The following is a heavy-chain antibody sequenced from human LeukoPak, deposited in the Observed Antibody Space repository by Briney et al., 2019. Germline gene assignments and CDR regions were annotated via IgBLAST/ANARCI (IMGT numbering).Heavy chain of an antibody. CDR2: IYTSGST. V-gene: IGHV4-59*10. D-gene: IGHD2-2*01. CDR1: GGSISSYY. Sequence: KPSETLSLTCAVSGGSISSYYWSWIWQRAREGLEWIGGIYTSGSTSYNPSLKSRVTMSVDTSKNQFSLKLSSVTAADTAVYYCARGRIVVVPAAMSFRRGWFDPWGQGTLVTVSS. CDR3: ARGRIVVVPAAMSFRRGWFDP. J-gene: IGHJ5*02.